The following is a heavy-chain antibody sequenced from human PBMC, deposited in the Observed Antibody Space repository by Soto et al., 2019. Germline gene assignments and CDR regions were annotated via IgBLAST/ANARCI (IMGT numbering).Heavy chain of an antibody. CDR3: ARKWFGEPHKFDY. Sequence: SETLSLTCTVSGGSISSYYWSWIRQPPGKGLEWIGEIHHDGSSNYNPSLKSRVIISVDKSKNQFSLKVSSVTAADTAVYYCARKWFGEPHKFDYWGQGALVTVSS. CDR2: IHHDGSS. D-gene: IGHD3-10*01. CDR1: GGSISSYY. V-gene: IGHV4-59*12. J-gene: IGHJ4*02.